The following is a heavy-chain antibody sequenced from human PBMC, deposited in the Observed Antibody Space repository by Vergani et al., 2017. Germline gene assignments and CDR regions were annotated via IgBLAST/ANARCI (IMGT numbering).Heavy chain of an antibody. CDR2: IIPIFGTA. D-gene: IGHD4-17*01. CDR3: ASRGGDPSYYWYFDL. J-gene: IGHJ2*01. CDR1: GGTFSSYA. V-gene: IGHV1-69*01. Sequence: QVQLVQSGAEVKKPGSSVKVSCKASGGTFSSYAISWVRQAPGQGLEWMGGIIPIFGTANYAQKFQGRVTITADESTSTAYMELSSLSSEDTAVYYCASRGGDPSYYWYFDLWGRGTLVTVSS.